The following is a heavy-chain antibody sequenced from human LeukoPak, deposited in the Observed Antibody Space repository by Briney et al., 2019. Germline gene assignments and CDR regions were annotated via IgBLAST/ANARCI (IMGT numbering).Heavy chain of an antibody. Sequence: SETLSLTCTVSGGSISSYYWSWIRQPPGKGLEWIGYIYYSGSTNYNPSLKSRVTISVDTSKNQFSLKLSSVTAADTAVYYCARVSRYFDWLRGSENWFDPWGQGTLVTVSS. J-gene: IGHJ5*02. CDR2: IYYSGST. V-gene: IGHV4-59*01. CDR3: ARVSRYFDWLRGSENWFDP. D-gene: IGHD3-9*01. CDR1: GGSISSYY.